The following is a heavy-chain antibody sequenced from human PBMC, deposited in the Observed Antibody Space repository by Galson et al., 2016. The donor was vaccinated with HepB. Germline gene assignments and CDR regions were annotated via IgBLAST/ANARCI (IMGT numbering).Heavy chain of an antibody. D-gene: IGHD3-10*02. Sequence: SLRLSCPASGFSVITFMAWVRQAPGKGLEWVSLINTNDGRTYADSVQGRFTISRDTTKNTLYLQMDSLRTEDTAVYYCVRENWYHYILWGQGTQVTVSS. CDR1: GFSVITF. CDR2: INTNDGR. CDR3: VRENWYHYIL. J-gene: IGHJ4*02. V-gene: IGHV3-53*01.